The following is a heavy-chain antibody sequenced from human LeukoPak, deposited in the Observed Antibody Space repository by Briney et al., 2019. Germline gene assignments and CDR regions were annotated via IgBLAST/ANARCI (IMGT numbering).Heavy chain of an antibody. CDR1: GGSFSGYY. J-gene: IGHJ4*02. Sequence: PSETLSLTCAVYGGSFSGYYWSWIRQPPGKGLEWIGEIDHRRSTNYNPSLKSRVTMSVDTSKNQFSLNLSSVTAADTAVYYCARGQFWSGYSIWGQGTLVTVSS. CDR2: IDHRRST. CDR3: ARGQFWSGYSI. D-gene: IGHD3-3*02. V-gene: IGHV4-34*01.